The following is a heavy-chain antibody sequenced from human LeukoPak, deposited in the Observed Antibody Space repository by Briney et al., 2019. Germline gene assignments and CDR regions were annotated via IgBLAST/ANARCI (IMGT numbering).Heavy chain of an antibody. Sequence: SETLSLTCTVSGGSISSGGYYWSWIRQPPGKGLEWIGNIHHSGSTYYNPSLKSRVTISVDTSKNQLSLKLTSVTAADTAVYYCARVAAGIGFFQHWGQGTLVTVSS. D-gene: IGHD6-13*01. CDR1: GGSISSGGYY. J-gene: IGHJ1*01. CDR2: IHHSGST. CDR3: ARVAAGIGFFQH. V-gene: IGHV4-39*07.